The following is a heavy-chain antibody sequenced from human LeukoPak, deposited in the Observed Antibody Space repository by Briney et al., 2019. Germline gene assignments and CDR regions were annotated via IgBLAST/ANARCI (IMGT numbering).Heavy chain of an antibody. J-gene: IGHJ4*02. Sequence: SETLSLTCAVYGGSFSGYYWSWIRQPPGKGLEWIGEINHSGSTNYNPSLKSRVTISVDTSKNQFSLKLSSVTAADTAVYYCASTLSSSWGTFDYWGQGTLVTVSS. D-gene: IGHD6-13*01. CDR1: GGSFSGYY. CDR2: INHSGST. V-gene: IGHV4-34*01. CDR3: ASTLSSSWGTFDY.